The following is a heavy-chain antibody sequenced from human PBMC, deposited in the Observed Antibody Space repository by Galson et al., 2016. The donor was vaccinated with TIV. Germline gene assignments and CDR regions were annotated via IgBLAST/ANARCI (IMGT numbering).Heavy chain of an antibody. CDR2: ISGSDSGT. D-gene: IGHD1-7*01. J-gene: IGHJ4*02. Sequence: SLRLSCAASGFTFSAYAMSWVRQAPGRGLEWISAISGSDSGTYHADSVRGRFTIFRDNSKNTLYLHVSSLRTEDTAVYYCCHIWNYPYWGRGTLVTVSS. CDR3: CHIWNYPY. V-gene: IGHV3-23*01. CDR1: GFTFSAYA.